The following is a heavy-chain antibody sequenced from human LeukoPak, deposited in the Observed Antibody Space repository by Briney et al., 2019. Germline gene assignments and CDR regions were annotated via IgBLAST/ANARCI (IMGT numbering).Heavy chain of an antibody. D-gene: IGHD3-10*01. CDR3: ARDIEDRLGFQSFDS. Sequence: PGGSLRLSCAASGFIFSSYGMHWVRQAPGKGLEWVAVRWYDGSKKYYADSVRGRFTISRDNSKNTLFLQMNSLRAEDTAVYYCARDIEDRLGFQSFDSWGQGTLVTVSS. V-gene: IGHV3-33*01. CDR2: RWYDGSKK. J-gene: IGHJ4*02. CDR1: GFIFSSYG.